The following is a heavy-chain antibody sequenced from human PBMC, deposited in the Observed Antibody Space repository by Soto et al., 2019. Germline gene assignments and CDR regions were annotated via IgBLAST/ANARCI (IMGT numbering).Heavy chain of an antibody. V-gene: IGHV3-30*03. CDR1: GFTFSSYG. CDR2: ISYDGSNK. Sequence: QVQLVESGGGVVQPGRSLRLSCAASGFTFSSYGMHWVRQAPGKGLEWVAVISYDGSNKYYADSVKGRFTISRDNSKNTLYLQMNSLRAEDTAVYYCARGQRLDYWGQGTLVTVSS. D-gene: IGHD3-22*01. CDR3: ARGQRLDY. J-gene: IGHJ4*02.